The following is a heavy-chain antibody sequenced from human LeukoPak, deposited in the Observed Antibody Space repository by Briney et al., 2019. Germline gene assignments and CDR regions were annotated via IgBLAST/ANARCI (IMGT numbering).Heavy chain of an antibody. D-gene: IGHD2-15*01. CDR3: ARLWSTSCKGGSCPHQPNY. V-gene: IGHV4-34*01. Sequence: SETLSLTCAVYGGAFSGYYWSWIRQPPGKGLEWIGEINHSGSTNYNPSLKSRVTISVDTSKNQFSLKLSSVTAADTAVYYCARLWSTSCKGGSCPHQPNYWGQGTRVTVPS. CDR1: GGAFSGYY. J-gene: IGHJ4*02. CDR2: INHSGST.